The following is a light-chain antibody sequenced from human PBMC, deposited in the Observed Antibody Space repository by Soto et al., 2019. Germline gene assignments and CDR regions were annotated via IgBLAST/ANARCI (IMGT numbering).Light chain of an antibody. J-gene: IGKJ5*01. Sequence: EVVLTQSPVTLSLSPWETATLSCRASQSFRGLLAWYQQKPGQAPRLLIYDASNRVTGIPARFRGSGSGTDFTLTISSLEPDDFAVYYCQQRSNWQITFGQGTRLEIK. CDR1: QSFRGL. CDR2: DAS. CDR3: QQRSNWQIT. V-gene: IGKV3-11*01.